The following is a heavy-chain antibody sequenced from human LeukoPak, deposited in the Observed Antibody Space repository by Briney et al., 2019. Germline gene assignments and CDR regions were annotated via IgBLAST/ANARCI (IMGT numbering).Heavy chain of an antibody. D-gene: IGHD2-15*01. CDR3: ARDRCSGGSCYPKPKQTPDAFDI. V-gene: IGHV1-69*05. CDR1: GGTFSSYA. CDR2: IIPIFGTA. Sequence: SVKVSCKASGGTFSSYAISWVRQAPGQGLEWMGRIIPIFGTANYAQKFQGRVTITTDESTSTAYMELSSLRSEDTAVYYCARDRCSGGSCYPKPKQTPDAFDIWGQGTMVTVSS. J-gene: IGHJ3*02.